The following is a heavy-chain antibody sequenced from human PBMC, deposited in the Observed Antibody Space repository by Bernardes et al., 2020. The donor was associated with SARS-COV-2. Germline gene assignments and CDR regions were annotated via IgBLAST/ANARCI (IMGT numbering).Heavy chain of an antibody. CDR3: ARGWSVGEFLLDYFDY. V-gene: IGHV3-11*06. D-gene: IGHD3-16*02. CDR2: ISGNDHYA. CDR1: GFTFSAYY. J-gene: IGHJ4*02. Sequence: GDRRLSGAASGFTFSAYYMSWILPAPGKGLECVSYISGNDHYANYADSVKGRFTISRDNAKNSLYLQMNSLRAEDTAVYYCARGWSVGEFLLDYFDYWGQGALVTVSS.